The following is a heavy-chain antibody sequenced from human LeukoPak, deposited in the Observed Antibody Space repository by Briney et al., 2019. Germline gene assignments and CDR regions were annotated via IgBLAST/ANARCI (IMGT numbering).Heavy chain of an antibody. CDR3: ARSTEYYYDSSGYLYFQH. CDR1: GGTFSSYA. D-gene: IGHD3-22*01. J-gene: IGHJ1*01. V-gene: IGHV1-69*13. Sequence: SVKVSCKASGGTFSSYAIRWVRQAPGQGLEWMGGIIPIFGTANYAQKFQGRVTITADESTSTAYMELSSLRSEDTAVYYCARSTEYYYDSSGYLYFQHWGQGTLVTVSS. CDR2: IIPIFGTA.